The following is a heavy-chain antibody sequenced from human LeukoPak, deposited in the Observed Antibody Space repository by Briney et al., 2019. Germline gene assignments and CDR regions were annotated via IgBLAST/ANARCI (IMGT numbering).Heavy chain of an antibody. CDR1: GFTFSSYA. CDR3: ARGPPLFDP. Sequence: GSLRLSCAASGFTFSSYAMSWVRQAPGKGLEWLSYIDTSGTTIYYADSVKGRFTISRDNAKNSLYLQMNSLRVEDTAVYYCARGPPLFDPWGQGTLVTVSS. J-gene: IGHJ5*02. CDR2: IDTSGTTI. V-gene: IGHV3-48*01.